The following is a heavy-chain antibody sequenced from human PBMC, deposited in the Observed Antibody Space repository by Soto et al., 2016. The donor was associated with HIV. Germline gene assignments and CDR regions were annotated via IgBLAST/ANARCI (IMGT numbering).Heavy chain of an antibody. V-gene: IGHV3-23*01. CDR1: GFTFGNYA. J-gene: IGHJ3*01. CDR3: AKDLRMNMVQGFIDALDF. Sequence: EVNLLESGGGLVQPGGSLKLSCGASGFTFGNYAMSWVRQAPGKGLEWVSGISDSGSNTYYADSVKGRFTISRDNSKNTLYLHMNSLRAEDTAVYYCAKDLRMNMVQGFIDALDFWGQGTMVTVSS. CDR2: ISDSGSNT. D-gene: IGHD3-10*01.